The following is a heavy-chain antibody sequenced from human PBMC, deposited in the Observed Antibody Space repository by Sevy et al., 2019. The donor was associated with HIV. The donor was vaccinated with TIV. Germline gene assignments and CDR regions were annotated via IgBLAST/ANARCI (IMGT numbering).Heavy chain of an antibody. Sequence: SETLSLTCTVSGYSISSGYYWGWIRQPPGKGLEWIGSIYHSGSTYYNPSLKSRVTISVDTSKNQFSLKLGSVTAADTAVYYCARDVGGGYYGLYYYYGMDVWGQGTTVTVSS. CDR2: IYHSGST. CDR3: ARDVGGGYYGLYYYYGMDV. D-gene: IGHD1-26*01. J-gene: IGHJ6*02. CDR1: GYSISSGYY. V-gene: IGHV4-38-2*02.